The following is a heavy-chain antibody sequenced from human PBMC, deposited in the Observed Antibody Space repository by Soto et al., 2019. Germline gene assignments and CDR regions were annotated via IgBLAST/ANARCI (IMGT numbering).Heavy chain of an antibody. CDR2: IYYSGRT. CDR1: GGSISSSDYY. Sequence: SETLSLTCSVPGGSISSSDYYWGWIRQPPGEGLEWIGSIYYSGRTNYNPSLKSRVTISLDTSKNQFSLKLSSVTAADTAVYYCARQEGYTSGCQGYWGQGTLVTVSS. CDR3: ARQEGYTSGCQGY. J-gene: IGHJ4*02. D-gene: IGHD6-19*01. V-gene: IGHV4-39*01.